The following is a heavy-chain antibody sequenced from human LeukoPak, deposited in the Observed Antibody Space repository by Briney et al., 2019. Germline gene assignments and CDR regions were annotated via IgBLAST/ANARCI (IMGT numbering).Heavy chain of an antibody. Sequence: SETLSLTCAVYGGSFSGYYWSWIRQPPGKGLEWIGEINHSGSTNYNPSLKSRVTISVDTSKNQFSLKLSSVTAADTAVYYCARDRGSGYQYYFDYWGQGTLVTVSS. CDR1: GGSFSGYY. D-gene: IGHD3-22*01. CDR2: INHSGST. J-gene: IGHJ4*02. CDR3: ARDRGSGYQYYFDY. V-gene: IGHV4-34*01.